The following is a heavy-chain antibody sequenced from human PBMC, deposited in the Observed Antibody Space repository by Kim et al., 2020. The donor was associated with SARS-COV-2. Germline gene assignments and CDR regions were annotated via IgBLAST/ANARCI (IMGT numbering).Heavy chain of an antibody. Sequence: GESLKISCKGSGYRFTSYWITWVRQMPGKGLEWMGRIDPADFQTNYSTSFQGHVTISADRSISTAYLQWSSLKASDTAMYYCVRQTGVLGSGTYEGHDYWGQGTLVTVSS. V-gene: IGHV5-10-1*01. CDR3: VRQTGVLGSGTYEGHDY. CDR2: IDPADFQT. J-gene: IGHJ4*02. CDR1: GYRFTSYW. D-gene: IGHD3-10*02.